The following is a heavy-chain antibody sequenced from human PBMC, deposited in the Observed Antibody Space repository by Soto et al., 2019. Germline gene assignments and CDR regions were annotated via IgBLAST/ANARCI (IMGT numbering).Heavy chain of an antibody. CDR2: INRSGST. V-gene: IGHV4-34*01. CDR1: GGSFSGYY. CDR3: ARGRRGTYYDFWSGYYSHWFDP. Sequence: SETLSLTCAVYGGSFSGYYWSWIRQPPGKGLEWIGEINRSGSTNYNPSLKSRVTISVDTSKNQFSLKLSSVTAADTAVYYCARGRRGTYYDFWSGYYSHWFDPWGQGTLVTVSS. D-gene: IGHD3-3*01. J-gene: IGHJ5*02.